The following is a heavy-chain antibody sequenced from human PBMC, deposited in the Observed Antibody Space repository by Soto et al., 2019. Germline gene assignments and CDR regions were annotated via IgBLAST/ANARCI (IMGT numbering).Heavy chain of an antibody. J-gene: IGHJ4*02. Sequence: EVQLVESGGGSVQPGGSLRLSCAASGFTFSTYAMNWVRRAPGKGLEWVSTLSGSGGTTYHADSVKGRFTISRDNSKNTLYLQMNSVRTEDTAVYYCAKDLESGYNYGPFDSWGQGTLVTVSS. CDR1: GFTFSTYA. CDR2: LSGSGGTT. D-gene: IGHD5-18*01. CDR3: AKDLESGYNYGPFDS. V-gene: IGHV3-23*04.